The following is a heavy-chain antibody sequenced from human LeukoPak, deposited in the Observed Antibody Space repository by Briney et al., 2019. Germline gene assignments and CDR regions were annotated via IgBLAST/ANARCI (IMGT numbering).Heavy chain of an antibody. V-gene: IGHV1-2*02. Sequence: ASVKVSCKSSGYMFTGYYMHWVRQAPGQGPEWMGWINPDNGGANYAQRFQDRVTMTSDTSISTAYMELSRLRSDDTAVYCCATSHVVVTDFDYWGQGTLVTVSS. CDR3: ATSHVVVTDFDY. J-gene: IGHJ4*02. D-gene: IGHD2-21*02. CDR1: GYMFTGYY. CDR2: INPDNGGA.